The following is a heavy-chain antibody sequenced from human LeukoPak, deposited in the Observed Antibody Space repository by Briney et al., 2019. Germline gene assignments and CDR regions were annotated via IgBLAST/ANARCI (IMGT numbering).Heavy chain of an antibody. CDR2: IYYSGST. CDR1: GVSISSGVYY. D-gene: IGHD3-10*01. Sequence: SQTLSLTCTVSGVSISSGVYYWSWIRQHPGKGLEWIGYIYYSGSTYSNPSLKSRLTMSVDISKNQFSLKLSSVTAADTAVYYCARGVKGLRGAFDIWGQGTMVTVSS. CDR3: ARGVKGLRGAFDI. J-gene: IGHJ3*02. V-gene: IGHV4-31*03.